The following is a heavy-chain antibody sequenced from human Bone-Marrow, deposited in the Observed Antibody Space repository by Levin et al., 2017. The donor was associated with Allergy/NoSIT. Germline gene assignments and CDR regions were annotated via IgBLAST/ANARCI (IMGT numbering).Heavy chain of an antibody. J-gene: IGHJ4*02. V-gene: IGHV4-4*02. CDR3: ARVGSGYVGAAFDY. D-gene: IGHD5-12*01. CDR1: GGSISSSNW. Sequence: PSETLSLTCAVSGGSISSSNWWSWVRQPPGKGLEWIGEIYHSGSTNYNPSLKSRVTISVDKSKNQFSLKLSSVTAADTAVSYCARVGSGYVGAAFDYWGQGTLVTVSS. CDR2: IYHSGST.